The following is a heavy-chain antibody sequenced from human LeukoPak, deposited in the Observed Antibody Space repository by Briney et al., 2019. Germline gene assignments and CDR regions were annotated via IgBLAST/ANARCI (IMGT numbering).Heavy chain of an antibody. CDR2: ISAYNGNT. V-gene: IGHV1-18*01. D-gene: IGHD6-13*01. CDR1: GYTFTSYG. CDR3: AREYARGIAAAGTPTSY. J-gene: IGHJ4*02. Sequence: ASVKVSCKASGYTFTSYGISWVRQAPGQGLEWMGWISAYNGNTNYAQKLQGGVTMTTDTSTSTAYMELRSLRSDDTAVYYCAREYARGIAAAGTPTSYWGQGTLVTVSS.